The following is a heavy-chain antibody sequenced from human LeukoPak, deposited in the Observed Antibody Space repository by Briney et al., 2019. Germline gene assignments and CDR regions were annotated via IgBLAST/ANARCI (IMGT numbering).Heavy chain of an antibody. D-gene: IGHD2-2*01. J-gene: IGHJ6*02. CDR3: ARYCSSTSCYRKKGWYYYGMDV. CDR1: GFTFSSYD. Sequence: GGSLRLSCAASGFTFSSYDMSWVRQAPGKGLEWVSAISGSGGSTYYADSVKGRFTISRDNYKNTLYLQMNSLRAEDTAVYYCARYCSSTSCYRKKGWYYYGMDVWGQGTTVTVSS. V-gene: IGHV3-23*01. CDR2: ISGSGGST.